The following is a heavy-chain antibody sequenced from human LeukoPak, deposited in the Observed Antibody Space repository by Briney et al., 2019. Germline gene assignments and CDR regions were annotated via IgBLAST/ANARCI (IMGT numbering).Heavy chain of an antibody. CDR1: GFTFSNYN. D-gene: IGHD3-3*01. V-gene: IGHV3-21*01. CDR3: ASLASYYDFWSGYRGGVQH. CDR2: ISSSSSYI. J-gene: IGHJ1*01. Sequence: PGGSLRLSCAASGFTFSNYNMNWVRQAPGKGLEWVSSISSSSSYIYYADSVKGRFTISRDNAKNSLYLQMNSLRAEDTAVYYCASLASYYDFWSGYRGGVQHWGQGTLVTVSS.